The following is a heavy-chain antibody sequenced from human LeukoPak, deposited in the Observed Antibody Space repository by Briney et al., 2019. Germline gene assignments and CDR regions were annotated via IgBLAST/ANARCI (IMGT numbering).Heavy chain of an antibody. Sequence: SETLSLTCTVSGGSISSSSYYWGWIRQPPGKGLEWIGSIYYSGSTYYNPSLKSRVTISVDTSKNQFSLKLSSVTAADTAVYYCARTRIAAAVKSVGIWSQGTMVTVSS. CDR1: GGSISSSSYY. CDR2: IYYSGST. CDR3: ARTRIAAAVKSVGI. V-gene: IGHV4-39*01. D-gene: IGHD6-13*01. J-gene: IGHJ3*02.